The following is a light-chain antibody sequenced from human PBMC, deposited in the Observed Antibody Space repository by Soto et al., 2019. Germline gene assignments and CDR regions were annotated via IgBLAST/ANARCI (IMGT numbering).Light chain of an antibody. CDR2: GAS. CDR3: LQYGDLPRT. Sequence: IVLTQSPGTLSLSPGERATLSCRATQSVSSNYLAWYQQKSGQAPRLLIYGASSRATGIPDRFSGGGSGKDFPLSITRLEPEDFAVYFCLQYGDLPRTFGQGTKVDTK. J-gene: IGKJ1*01. CDR1: QSVSSNY. V-gene: IGKV3-20*01.